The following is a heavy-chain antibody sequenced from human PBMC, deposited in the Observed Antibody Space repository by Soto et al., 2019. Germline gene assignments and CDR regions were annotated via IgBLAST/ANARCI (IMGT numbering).Heavy chain of an antibody. Sequence: QLVESGGGLVQPGGSLRLSCAASGFTFSNYWMTWVRQAPGKGLEWVANIKRDGSGGSYLDSVRGRFTVSRDNARNSLYLQMNSLRAEDTALYYCARDGYPGSSGWYFDAFDIWGQGTMVTVSS. CDR2: IKRDGSGG. V-gene: IGHV3-7*01. CDR1: GFTFSNYW. D-gene: IGHD6-13*01. CDR3: ARDGYPGSSGWYFDAFDI. J-gene: IGHJ3*02.